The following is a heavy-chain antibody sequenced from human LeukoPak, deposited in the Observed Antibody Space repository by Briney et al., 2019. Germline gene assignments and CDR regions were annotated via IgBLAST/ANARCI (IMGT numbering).Heavy chain of an antibody. CDR1: GFTFSSYG. CDR3: AKALEDIVVVPAAIPFDY. V-gene: IGHV3-33*06. J-gene: IGHJ4*02. D-gene: IGHD2-2*01. Sequence: PGGSLRLSCAASGFTFSSYGMHWVRQAPGKGLEWVAAISYDGSNKFYANFVKGRFTISRDNSKNTLYLQMNSLRAEDTAVYYCAKALEDIVVVPAAIPFDYWGQGTLVTVSS. CDR2: ISYDGSNK.